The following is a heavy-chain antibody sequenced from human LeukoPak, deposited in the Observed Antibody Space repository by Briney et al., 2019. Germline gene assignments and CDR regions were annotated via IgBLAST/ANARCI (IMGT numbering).Heavy chain of an antibody. V-gene: IGHV3-74*01. Sequence: QPGGSLRLSCVVSGFTFSRHWMRWVRQAPGKGLVWVSHINGDGSSTTYADSVRGRFTISRDSAKNTLYLQMNTLRAEDTAVYYCARDGVPAAADYWGQGTVVSVSS. CDR2: INGDGSST. D-gene: IGHD2-2*01. CDR3: ARDGVPAAADY. CDR1: GFTFSRHW. J-gene: IGHJ4*02.